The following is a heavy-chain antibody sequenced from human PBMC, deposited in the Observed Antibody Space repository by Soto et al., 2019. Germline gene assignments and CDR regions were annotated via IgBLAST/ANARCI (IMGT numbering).Heavy chain of an antibody. CDR3: ARATVTTEANWFDP. Sequence: EVQLVESGGGLVQPGGSLRLSCAASGLTFSSYAMHWVRQAPGKGLEYVSAISSNGGSTYYANSVKGRFTISRDNSKNTLYLQMGSLRAEDMAVYYCARATVTTEANWFDPWGQGTLVTVSS. CDR2: ISSNGGST. CDR1: GLTFSSYA. J-gene: IGHJ5*02. D-gene: IGHD4-17*01. V-gene: IGHV3-64*01.